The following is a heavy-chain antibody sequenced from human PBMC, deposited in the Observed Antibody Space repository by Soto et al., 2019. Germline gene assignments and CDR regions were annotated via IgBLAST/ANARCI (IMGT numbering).Heavy chain of an antibody. Sequence: SETLSLTCTVSGASISSYYWNWIRQPPGKGLEWIGYISYSGSTNYSPSLKSRVTISVDTSKNQFSLKLSSVTAADTAVYYCARAAYNVDYWGQGTLVTVSS. J-gene: IGHJ4*02. D-gene: IGHD1-1*01. CDR3: ARAAYNVDY. V-gene: IGHV4-59*01. CDR2: ISYSGST. CDR1: GASISSYY.